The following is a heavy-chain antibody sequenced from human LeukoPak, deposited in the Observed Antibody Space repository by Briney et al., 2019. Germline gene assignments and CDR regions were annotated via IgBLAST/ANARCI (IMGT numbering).Heavy chain of an antibody. CDR1: GFTFSSHV. D-gene: IGHD3-22*01. Sequence: GGSLRLSCAASGFTFSSHVMSWVRQAPGKGLEWVSGISGSGGTTYYADSVKGRFTISRDNSKNTLYLQMNSLRAEDTAVYYCAKTHYYDSSGYSIDYFDYWGQGRLVTVSS. CDR3: AKTHYYDSSGYSIDYFDY. J-gene: IGHJ4*02. V-gene: IGHV3-23*01. CDR2: ISGSGGTT.